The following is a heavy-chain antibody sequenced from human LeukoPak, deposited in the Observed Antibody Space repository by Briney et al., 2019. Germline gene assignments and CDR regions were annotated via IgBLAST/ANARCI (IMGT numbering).Heavy chain of an antibody. CDR2: IYTSGST. CDR3: ARSSTTGTFGYYYYYYMDV. V-gene: IGHV4-61*02. D-gene: IGHD1-1*01. J-gene: IGHJ6*03. CDR1: GGSISSGSYY. Sequence: SETLSLTCTVSGGSISSGSYYWSWIRQPAGKGLEWIGRIYTSGSTNHNPSLKSRVTISVDTSKNQFSLKLSSVTAADTAVYYCARSSTTGTFGYYYYYYMDVWGKGTTVTVSS.